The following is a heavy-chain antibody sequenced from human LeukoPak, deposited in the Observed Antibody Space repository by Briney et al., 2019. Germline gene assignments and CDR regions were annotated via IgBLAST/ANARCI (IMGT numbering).Heavy chain of an antibody. Sequence: GGSLRLSCAASGFTFSSYEMNWIRQAPGKGLEWVSYTSSSGHTIYYVDSVKGRFTVSRDNAKNSLYLQMNSLRAEDTAIYYCARGNRVVRGVTFDYWGQGILVTVSS. CDR2: TSSSGHTI. CDR1: GFTFSSYE. CDR3: ARGNRVVRGVTFDY. J-gene: IGHJ4*02. D-gene: IGHD3-10*01. V-gene: IGHV3-48*03.